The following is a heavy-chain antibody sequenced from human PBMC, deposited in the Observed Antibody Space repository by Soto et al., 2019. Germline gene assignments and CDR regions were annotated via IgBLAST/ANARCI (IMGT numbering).Heavy chain of an antibody. J-gene: IGHJ6*02. V-gene: IGHV1-69*01. Sequence: QVHLVQSGAEVKKPGSSVRVSCKPSGGTFSSYSFTWVRQAPGQGLEWMGEIIPILNTANFAQKFQSRVTITADEPTSTVYMDLSSLSPHDTAVYYCARVDYDSTYGFYYYGLDVWGQGTTVTVSS. CDR3: ARVDYDSTYGFYYYGLDV. D-gene: IGHD3-10*01. CDR2: IIPILNTA. CDR1: GGTFSSYS.